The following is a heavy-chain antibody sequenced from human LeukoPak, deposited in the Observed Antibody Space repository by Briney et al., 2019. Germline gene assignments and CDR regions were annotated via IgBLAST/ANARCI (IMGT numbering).Heavy chain of an antibody. D-gene: IGHD6-25*01. CDR3: ARHSATYGSGA. V-gene: IGHV4-59*08. CDR2: ISSTGST. J-gene: IGHJ5*02. Sequence: SETLSLTCTVSGASMNTYYWTWIRQFPGKGLEWIGYISSTGSTNYNPSLKSRVTISLDTSKNQFSLELSSVTATDTAMYYCARHSATYGSGAWGEGTLVTVS. CDR1: GASMNTYY.